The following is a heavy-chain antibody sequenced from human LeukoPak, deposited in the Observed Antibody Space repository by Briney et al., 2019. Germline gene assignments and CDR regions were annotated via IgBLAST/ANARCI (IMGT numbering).Heavy chain of an antibody. D-gene: IGHD4-23*01. CDR1: GGSISSSSYY. V-gene: IGHV4-39*01. CDR2: IYYSGST. Sequence: SETLSLTCTVSGGSISSSSYYWGWIRQPPGKGLEWIGSIYYSGSTYYNPSLKGRVTISVDTSKNQFSLKLSSVTAADTAVYYCASRYYGDKHFDYWGQGTLVSVSS. CDR3: ASRYYGDKHFDY. J-gene: IGHJ4*02.